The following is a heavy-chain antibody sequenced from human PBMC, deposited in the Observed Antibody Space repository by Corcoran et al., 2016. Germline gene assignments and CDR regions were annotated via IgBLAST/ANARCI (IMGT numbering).Heavy chain of an antibody. CDR1: GGSVSSGSYY. D-gene: IGHD4-17*01. CDR2: NYYSGST. CDR3: ARGFTVTTRVSWYFEL. J-gene: IGHJ2*01. Sequence: QVQLQESGPGLVEPSETLSLTCTVSGGSVSSGSYYWSWIRQPPGKGLEWIGYNYYSGSTNYNPSLKSRVTISVDTSKNQFSLKLSSVTAAEAAVYYCARGFTVTTRVSWYFELWGRGPLVTVSS. V-gene: IGHV4-61*01.